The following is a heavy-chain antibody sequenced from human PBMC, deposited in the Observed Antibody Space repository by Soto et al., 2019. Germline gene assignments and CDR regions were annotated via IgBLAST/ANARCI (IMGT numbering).Heavy chain of an antibody. Sequence: PVGSLRLSCAASGFTFSTYWMDWVRQTPGKGLEWVANINQDGSEKNYVDSVKGRFTISRDNAKNSLYLQMSSLTAEDSALYYCSRSLISWGQGTLVTVSS. J-gene: IGHJ5*02. V-gene: IGHV3-7*01. D-gene: IGHD3-10*01. CDR2: INQDGSEK. CDR1: GFTFSTYW. CDR3: SRSLIS.